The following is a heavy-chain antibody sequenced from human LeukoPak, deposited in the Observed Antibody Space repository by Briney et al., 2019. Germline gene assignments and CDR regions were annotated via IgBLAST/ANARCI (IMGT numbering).Heavy chain of an antibody. D-gene: IGHD3-16*01. Sequence: GGSLRLSCAASGFTFSSYAMSWVRQAPGKGLEWVSAISGSGGSTYYADSVKGRFTISRDNSKNTLYLQMNSLRAEDTAVYYCAKDLIALLTGNWFDTWGQGTLVAVSS. CDR1: GFTFSSYA. V-gene: IGHV3-23*01. J-gene: IGHJ5*02. CDR3: AKDLIALLTGNWFDT. CDR2: ISGSGGST.